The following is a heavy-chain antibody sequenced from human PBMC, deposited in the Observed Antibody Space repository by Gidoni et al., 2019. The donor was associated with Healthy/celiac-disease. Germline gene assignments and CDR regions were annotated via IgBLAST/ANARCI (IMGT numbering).Heavy chain of an antibody. J-gene: IGHJ6*02. CDR2: IYHSGST. CDR1: GYSISSGYY. CDR3: ARGPVYGRDV. Sequence: QVQLQESGPGLVKPSETLSLTCAVSGYSISSGYYWGWIRQAPGKGLEWIGSIYHSGSTYYNPSLKSRVTISVDTSKNQFSLKLSSVTAADTAVYYCARGPVYGRDVWGQGTTVTVSS. V-gene: IGHV4-38-2*01.